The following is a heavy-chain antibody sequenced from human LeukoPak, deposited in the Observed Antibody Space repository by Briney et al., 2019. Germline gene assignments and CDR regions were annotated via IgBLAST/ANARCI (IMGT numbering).Heavy chain of an antibody. D-gene: IGHD3-22*01. Sequence: GESLKISFKGSGYSFTSYWIGWVRQMPGKGLEWMGIIYPGDSDTRYSPSFQGQVTISADKSISTAYLQWSSLKASDTAMYYCARRSNYYDILNWFDPWGQGTLVTVSS. V-gene: IGHV5-51*01. CDR1: GYSFTSYW. CDR2: IYPGDSDT. J-gene: IGHJ5*02. CDR3: ARRSNYYDILNWFDP.